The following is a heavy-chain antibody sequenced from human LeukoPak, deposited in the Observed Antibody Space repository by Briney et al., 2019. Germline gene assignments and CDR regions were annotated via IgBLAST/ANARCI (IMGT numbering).Heavy chain of an antibody. CDR3: ARDYGYSRGNTCYASFDY. CDR2: MISNGNTE. Sequence: GGSLRLSCAASGFTFSGYGINWVRLAPGKGLEWVSMISNGNTEHYADSVKGRFTVSRDNARNSAYLQMNSLRDEDTAMYYCARDYGYSRGNTCYASFDYWGHGTLVTVSS. D-gene: IGHD2-2*01. CDR1: GFTFSGYG. V-gene: IGHV3-48*02. J-gene: IGHJ4*01.